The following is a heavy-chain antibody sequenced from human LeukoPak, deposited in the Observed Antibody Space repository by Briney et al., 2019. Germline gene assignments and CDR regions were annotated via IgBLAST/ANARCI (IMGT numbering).Heavy chain of an antibody. V-gene: IGHV1-69*04. CDR1: GGTFSSYA. Sequence: GASVKVSCKASGGTFSSYAISWVRQAPGQGLEWMGRIIPIFGIANYAQKFQGRVTITADKSTSTAYMELSSLRPEDTAVYYCARDHKGGVFDPWGQGTLVTVSS. J-gene: IGHJ5*02. CDR2: IIPIFGIA. D-gene: IGHD3-16*01. CDR3: ARDHKGGVFDP.